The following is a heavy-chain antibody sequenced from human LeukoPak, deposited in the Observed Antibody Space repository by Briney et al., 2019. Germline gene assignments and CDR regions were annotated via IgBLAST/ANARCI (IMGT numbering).Heavy chain of an antibody. D-gene: IGHD6-6*01. J-gene: IGHJ4*02. CDR2: MYYSGST. CDR3: ARGSPFDY. Sequence: SETLSLTCSVSGGSISTSSYYWGWIRQPPGKGLEWIGSMYYSGSTYYNPSLKSRVTISVDTSKNQFSLKLNSVTAADTAVYYCARGSPFDYWGQGTLVTVSS. CDR1: GGSISTSSYY. V-gene: IGHV4-39*07.